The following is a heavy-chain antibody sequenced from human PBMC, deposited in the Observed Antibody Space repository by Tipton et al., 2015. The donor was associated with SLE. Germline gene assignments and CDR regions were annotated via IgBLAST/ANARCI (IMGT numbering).Heavy chain of an antibody. CDR1: GGTFSSYA. D-gene: IGHD5-24*01. J-gene: IGHJ3*02. Sequence: VQLVQSGAEVKKPGSSVKVSCKASGGTFSSYAISWVRQAPGQGLEWMGWISAYNGNTNYAQKLQGRVTMTTDTSTSTAYMELRSLRSDDTAVYYCARDPTEMATMVDDAFDIWGQGTMVTVSS. CDR3: ARDPTEMATMVDDAFDI. CDR2: ISAYNGNT. V-gene: IGHV1-18*01.